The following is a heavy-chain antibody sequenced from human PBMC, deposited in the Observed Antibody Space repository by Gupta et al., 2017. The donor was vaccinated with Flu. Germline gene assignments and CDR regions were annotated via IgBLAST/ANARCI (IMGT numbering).Heavy chain of an antibody. CDR3: ASMGGSDLRWYFDL. V-gene: IGHV3-48*01. CDR1: SSYS. Sequence: SSYSMNWVRKAPGKGLEWVSYISSSSSTIYYADSGKGRFTISRENAKNALYLQMKRMRAEETAVYYCASMGGSDLRWYFDLGGRGTMVTVYS. J-gene: IGHJ2*01. D-gene: IGHD1-26*01. CDR2: ISSSSSTI.